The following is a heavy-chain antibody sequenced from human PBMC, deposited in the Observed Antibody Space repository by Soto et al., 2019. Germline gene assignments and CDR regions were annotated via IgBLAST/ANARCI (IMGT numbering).Heavy chain of an antibody. J-gene: IGHJ6*03. Sequence: SETLSLTCTVSGGSISSSSYYWGWIRQPPGKGLEWIGSIYYSGSTYYNPSLKSRVIISVDTSKNQFSLKLSSVTAADTAVYYCARLSTYSSGWYGLKGYYYYMDVWGKGTTVTVSS. V-gene: IGHV4-39*01. CDR2: IYYSGST. D-gene: IGHD6-19*01. CDR1: GGSISSSSYY. CDR3: ARLSTYSSGWYGLKGYYYYMDV.